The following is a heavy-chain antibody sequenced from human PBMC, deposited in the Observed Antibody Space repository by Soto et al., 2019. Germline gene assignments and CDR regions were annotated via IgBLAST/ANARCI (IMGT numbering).Heavy chain of an antibody. D-gene: IGHD3-22*01. CDR2: ISYDGSNK. Sequence: GGSLRLSCAASGFTFSTYAMSWVRQAPGKGLEWVAVISYDGSNKYYADSVKGRFTISRDNSKNTLYLQMNSLRAEDTAVYYCARGSPRRIYDSSGRPFDYWGQGTLVTVSS. J-gene: IGHJ4*02. V-gene: IGHV3-30-3*01. CDR1: GFTFSTYA. CDR3: ARGSPRRIYDSSGRPFDY.